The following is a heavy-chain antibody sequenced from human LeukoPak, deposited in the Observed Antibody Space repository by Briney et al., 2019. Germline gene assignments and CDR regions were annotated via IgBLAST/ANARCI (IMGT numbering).Heavy chain of an antibody. Sequence: PGGSLRLSCAASGFTFSSYSMNWVRQAPGKGLEWVSSISSSSSSYIYYADSVKGRFTISRDNAKNSLYLQMNSLRAEDTAVYYCARELLSRGMVRGVLKTNGMDVWGQGTTVTVSS. CDR3: ARELLSRGMVRGVLKTNGMDV. V-gene: IGHV3-21*01. CDR1: GFTFSSYS. J-gene: IGHJ6*02. D-gene: IGHD3-10*01. CDR2: ISSSSSSYI.